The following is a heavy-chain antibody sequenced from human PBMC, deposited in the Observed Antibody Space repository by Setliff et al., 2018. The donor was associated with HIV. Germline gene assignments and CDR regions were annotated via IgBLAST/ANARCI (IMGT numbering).Heavy chain of an antibody. CDR3: AKDGHDQDHYYHMDV. D-gene: IGHD1-1*01. CDR1: GLTFSNYW. CDR2: IDSDGSDT. Sequence: GGSLRLSCAASGLTFSNYWMHWVRQAPGKGLEWVSRIDSDGSDTIYADSVEGRFTISRDNNKNTLYLQMNSLRAEDTAVYYCAKDGHDQDHYYHMDVWGKGTTVTVSS. J-gene: IGHJ6*03. V-gene: IGHV3-74*01.